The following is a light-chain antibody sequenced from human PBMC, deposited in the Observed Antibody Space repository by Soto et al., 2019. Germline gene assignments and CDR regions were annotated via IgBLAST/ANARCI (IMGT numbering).Light chain of an antibody. V-gene: IGKV3-15*01. Sequence: EIVMTQSPATLSVSPGERVTLSCRASQSVSSNLAWYQQKPAQAPRLLIYGASTRATGIPARFSGSGSGTEFTLTISSLQSEDFAVYYCHHYNNWPRTFGQGTKVEIQ. J-gene: IGKJ1*01. CDR2: GAS. CDR1: QSVSSN. CDR3: HHYNNWPRT.